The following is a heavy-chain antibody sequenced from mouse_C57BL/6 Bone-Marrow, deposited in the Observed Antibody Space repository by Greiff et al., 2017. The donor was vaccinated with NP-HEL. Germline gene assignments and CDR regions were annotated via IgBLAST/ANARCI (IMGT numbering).Heavy chain of an antibody. CDR3: ARPNYGSSPGHFDV. J-gene: IGHJ1*03. CDR1: GFTFSDYG. CDR2: ISSGSSTI. Sequence: EVQGVESGGGLVKPGGSLKLSCAASGFTFSDYGMHWVRQAPEKGLEWVAYISSGSSTIYYADTVKGRFTISRDNAKNTLFLQMTRLRSEDTAMYYCARPNYGSSPGHFDVWGKGTTVTVSS. D-gene: IGHD1-1*01. V-gene: IGHV5-17*01.